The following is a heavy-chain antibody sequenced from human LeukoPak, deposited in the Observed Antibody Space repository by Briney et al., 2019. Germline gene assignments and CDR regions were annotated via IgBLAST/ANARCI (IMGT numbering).Heavy chain of an antibody. CDR1: GFTFSSYA. D-gene: IGHD2-8*01. V-gene: IGHV3-30-3*01. CDR2: ISYDGSNK. CDR3: ARDCARGGCRGSYYYGMDV. Sequence: PGGSLRLSCAASGFTFSSYAMHWVRQAPGKGLEWVAVISYDGSNKYYADSVKGRFTISRDNSKNTLYLQMNSLRAEDTAVYYCARDCARGGCRGSYYYGMDVWGQGTTVNVSS. J-gene: IGHJ6*02.